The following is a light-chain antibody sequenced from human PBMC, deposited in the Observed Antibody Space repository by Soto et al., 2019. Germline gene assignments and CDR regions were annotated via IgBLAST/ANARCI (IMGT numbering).Light chain of an antibody. J-gene: IGKJ1*01. CDR3: QQRTDRPPWT. CDR1: QSIGLA. CDR2: DAS. V-gene: IGKV3-11*01. Sequence: EIVLTQSPATLSLSPGERATLSCRASQSIGLAIAWYQHKPGQAPRLLIFDASQRATCIPARFRGSGSGTDFTLSISSLEPEDFAVYYCQQRTDRPPWTFGQGTKVESK.